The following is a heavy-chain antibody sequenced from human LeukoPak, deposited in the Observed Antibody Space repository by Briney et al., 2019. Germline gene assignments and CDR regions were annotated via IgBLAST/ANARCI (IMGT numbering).Heavy chain of an antibody. CDR1: GFTFSSYA. Sequence: QPGRSLRLSCAASGFTFSSYAMHWVRQAPGKGLEWVAVISYDGSNKYYADSVKGRFTISRDNAKDSLYLQMNSLRAEDTALYYCARARYDYGYWYFDLWGRGTLVTVSS. J-gene: IGHJ2*01. V-gene: IGHV3-30-3*01. CDR2: ISYDGSNK. CDR3: ARARYDYGYWYFDL. D-gene: IGHD4-17*01.